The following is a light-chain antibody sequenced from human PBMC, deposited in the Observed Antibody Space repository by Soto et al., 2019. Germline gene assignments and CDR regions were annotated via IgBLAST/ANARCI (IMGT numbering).Light chain of an antibody. Sequence: EIQVTQSPSSLSASVGDRVTITCRASQNVGNHLNWYQQKSGQAPKMLFSRATTLQTGVPLGFSASGSGTEFTLTISSLQPEDFATYYCQQTHTSPPTFGQGTKV. J-gene: IGKJ1*01. V-gene: IGKV1-39*01. CDR1: QNVGNH. CDR2: RAT. CDR3: QQTHTSPPT.